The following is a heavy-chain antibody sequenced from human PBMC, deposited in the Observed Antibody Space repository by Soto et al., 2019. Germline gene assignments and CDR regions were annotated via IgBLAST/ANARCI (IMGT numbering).Heavy chain of an antibody. V-gene: IGHV1-18*01. CDR2: ISAYNGNT. J-gene: IGHJ4*02. D-gene: IGHD4-17*01. CDR3: ARGGRLTTAGLGFDY. Sequence: GASVKVSCKASGYTFTSYGISWVRQAPGQGLEWMGWISAYNGNTNYAQKLQGRVTMTTDTSTSTAYMELRSLRSDDTALYYCARGGRLTTAGLGFDYWGQGTLVTVSS. CDR1: GYTFTSYG.